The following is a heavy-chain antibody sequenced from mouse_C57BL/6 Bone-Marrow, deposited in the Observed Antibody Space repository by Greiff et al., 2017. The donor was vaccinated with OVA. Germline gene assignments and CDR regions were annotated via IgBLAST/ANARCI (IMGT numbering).Heavy chain of an antibody. V-gene: IGHV1-54*01. CDR2: INPGSGGT. Sequence: SGAELVRPGTSVKVSCKASGYAFTNYLIEWVKQRPGQGLEWIGVINPGSGGTNYNEKFKGKATLTADKSSSTAYMQLSSLTSEDSAVYFCAREGAYYSIYYAMDYWGQGTSVTVSS. CDR1: GYAFTNYL. CDR3: AREGAYYSIYYAMDY. D-gene: IGHD2-5*01. J-gene: IGHJ4*01.